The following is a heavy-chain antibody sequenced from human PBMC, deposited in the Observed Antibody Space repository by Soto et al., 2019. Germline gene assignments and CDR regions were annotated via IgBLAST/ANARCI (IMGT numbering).Heavy chain of an antibody. CDR2: ISNSGTII. CDR1: GFSLTDYY. Sequence: QVQLVESGGGLVKPGGSLRLSCTACGFSLTDYYMNWIRQAPGKGLEWVSYISNSGTIIYYADSVKGRFTISRDNAKDSLYLQMNSLRAEDTAVYYCARGNHYFDYWGQGTLVTVSS. V-gene: IGHV3-11*01. J-gene: IGHJ4*02. CDR3: ARGNHYFDY.